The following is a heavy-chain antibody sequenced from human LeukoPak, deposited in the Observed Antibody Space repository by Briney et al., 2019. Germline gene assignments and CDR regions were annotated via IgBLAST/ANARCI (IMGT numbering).Heavy chain of an antibody. Sequence: SETLSLTCTVSDGSISSSSYYWGWIRQPPGKGLEWIGSIYYSGSTYYNPSLKSRVTISVDTSKNQFSLKLSSVTAADTAVYYCARDLGSDYGMDVWGQGTTVTVSS. D-gene: IGHD7-27*01. CDR2: IYYSGST. J-gene: IGHJ6*02. CDR1: DGSISSSSYY. CDR3: ARDLGSDYGMDV. V-gene: IGHV4-39*07.